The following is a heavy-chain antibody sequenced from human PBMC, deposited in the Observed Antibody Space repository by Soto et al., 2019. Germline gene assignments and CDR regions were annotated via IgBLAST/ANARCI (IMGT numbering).Heavy chain of an antibody. CDR1: GDSISSYY. V-gene: IGHV4-59*01. CDR3: ALRSMAVVPEY. J-gene: IGHJ4*02. Sequence: QVQLQESGPGLVKPSETLSLTCAVSGDSISSYYCMWIRQPPGKGLESIGYLYYGRSANYNPSLRSRVTLAVDTSTNQCSLTLSSMTAADTAVYYCALRSMAVVPEYWGQGTLVTVSS. CDR2: LYYGRSA. D-gene: IGHD3-22*01.